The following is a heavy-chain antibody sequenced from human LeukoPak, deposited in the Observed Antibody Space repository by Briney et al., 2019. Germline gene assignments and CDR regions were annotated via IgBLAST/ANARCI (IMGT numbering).Heavy chain of an antibody. CDR2: VSTNDGNT. V-gene: IGHV1-18*01. J-gene: IGHJ6*02. CDR1: GYTFTNYH. Sequence: ASVKVSCKASGYTFTNYHIAWVRQAPGQGLEWMGWVSTNDGNTVYAQRLQGRVTMTTDTSTSVAYMELRSLTSDDTAVYYCSGGDYYDSSGYYRSYYYYYGMDVWGQGTTVTVSS. D-gene: IGHD3-22*01. CDR3: SGGDYYDSSGYYRSYYYYYGMDV.